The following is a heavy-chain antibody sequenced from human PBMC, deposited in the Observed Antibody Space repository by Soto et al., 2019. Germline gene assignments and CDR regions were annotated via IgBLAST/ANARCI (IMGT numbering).Heavy chain of an antibody. Sequence: SETLSLTCAVYGGSFSGYYWSWIRQPPGKGLEWIGEINHSGSTNYNPSLKSRVTISVDTSKNQFSLKLSSVTAADTAVYYRARSGLRGYSYGSRWFDPWGRGTLVTVSS. J-gene: IGHJ5*02. V-gene: IGHV4-34*01. D-gene: IGHD5-18*01. CDR1: GGSFSGYY. CDR3: ARSGLRGYSYGSRWFDP. CDR2: INHSGST.